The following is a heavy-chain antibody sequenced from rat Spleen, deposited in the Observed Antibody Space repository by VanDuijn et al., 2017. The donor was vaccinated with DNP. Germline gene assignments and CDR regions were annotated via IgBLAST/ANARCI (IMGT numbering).Heavy chain of an antibody. CDR2: VNSADST. CDR3: ASGPNGYNYFDY. Sequence: EVQLQESGPGLVKPSQSLSLTCSVTGYSITRNFRWHWIRKFPGNKLEWMGYVNSADSTYYNPSLKRRISITRDTSKNQFFLQVNSVTTEDTATYYCASGPNGYNYFDYWGQGVMVTVSS. J-gene: IGHJ2*01. V-gene: IGHV3-3*01. D-gene: IGHD1-2*01. CDR1: GYSITRNFR.